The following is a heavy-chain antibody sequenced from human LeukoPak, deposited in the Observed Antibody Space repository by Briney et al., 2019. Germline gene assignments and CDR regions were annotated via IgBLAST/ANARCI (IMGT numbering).Heavy chain of an antibody. D-gene: IGHD5-12*01. Sequence: ALVKVSCKASGYTFTGYYMHWVRQAPGQGLEWMGWINPNSGGTNYAQKFQGRVTMTRDTSISTAYMELSRLRSDDAAVYYCARDFNPVSSRAMVATSYDYWGQGTLVTVSS. CDR2: INPNSGGT. CDR3: ARDFNPVSSRAMVATSYDY. V-gene: IGHV1-2*02. J-gene: IGHJ4*02. CDR1: GYTFTGYY.